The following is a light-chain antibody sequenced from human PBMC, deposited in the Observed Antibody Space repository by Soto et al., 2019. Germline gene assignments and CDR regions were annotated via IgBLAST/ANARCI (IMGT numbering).Light chain of an antibody. CDR2: EVV. J-gene: IGLJ1*01. Sequence: QSVLTQPPSASGSPGQSVTISCTGTKNDIGVYDFVSWYQHHPGKAPRLIIYEVVHRPSGVPDRFSGSKSGNTASLTVSGLQAEDEGDYFCKSYAGSNTYVFGSGTKVTVL. V-gene: IGLV2-8*01. CDR1: KNDIGVYDF. CDR3: KSYAGSNTYV.